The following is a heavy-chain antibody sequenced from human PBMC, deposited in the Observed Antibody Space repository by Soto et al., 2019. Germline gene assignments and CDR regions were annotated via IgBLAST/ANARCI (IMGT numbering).Heavy chain of an antibody. V-gene: IGHV1-18*01. Sequence: ASVKVSCKASGYTFTSYGISWVRQAPGQGLEWMGWISAYNGNTNYAQKLQGRVTMTTDTSTSTAYMELRSLRSDDTAVYYCAWVEQWLPPNWFDPWGQGTLVTVLL. J-gene: IGHJ5*02. CDR1: GYTFTSYG. CDR3: AWVEQWLPPNWFDP. D-gene: IGHD6-19*01. CDR2: ISAYNGNT.